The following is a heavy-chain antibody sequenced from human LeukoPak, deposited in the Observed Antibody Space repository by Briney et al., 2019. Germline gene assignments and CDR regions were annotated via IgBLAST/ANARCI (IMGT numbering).Heavy chain of an antibody. V-gene: IGHV1-69*06. CDR3: ARSPYGSYYQYYFDY. Sequence: GASVKVSCKASGYSFTGYFLHWVRQAPGQGLEWMGGIIPIFGTANYAQKFQGRVTITADKSTSTAYMELSSLRSEDTAVYYCARSPYGSYYQYYFDYWGQGTLVTVSS. D-gene: IGHD1-26*01. J-gene: IGHJ4*02. CDR1: GYSFTGYF. CDR2: IIPIFGTA.